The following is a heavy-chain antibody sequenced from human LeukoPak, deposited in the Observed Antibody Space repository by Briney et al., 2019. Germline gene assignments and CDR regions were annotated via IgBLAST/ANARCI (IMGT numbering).Heavy chain of an antibody. CDR1: GYTFTSYG. CDR2: ISAYNGNT. J-gene: IGHJ6*03. V-gene: IGHV1-18*01. CDR3: ARAGRNYDILTGYYSGYYMDV. Sequence: GASVKVSCKASGYTFTSYGISWVRQAPGQGLEWMGWISAYNGNTNYAQKLQGRVTMTTDTSTSTAYMELRSLRSDDTAVYYRARAGRNYDILTGYYSGYYMDVWGKGTTVTISS. D-gene: IGHD3-9*01.